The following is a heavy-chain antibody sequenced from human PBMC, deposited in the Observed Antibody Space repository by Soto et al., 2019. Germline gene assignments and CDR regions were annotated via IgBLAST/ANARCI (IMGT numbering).Heavy chain of an antibody. CDR1: GYTFTMYA. J-gene: IGHJ5*02. CDR2: ISAYNGDT. D-gene: IGHD6-13*01. CDR3: ARSPAATGTSWFDP. V-gene: IGHV1-18*04. Sequence: ASVKVSCKASGYTFTMYAISWVRQAPGQGLEWMGWISAYNGDTNYAQKFQGRVTMTTDTSTSTAYMEVRSLKSDDTAMYYCARSPAATGTSWFDPWGQGTLVTVSS.